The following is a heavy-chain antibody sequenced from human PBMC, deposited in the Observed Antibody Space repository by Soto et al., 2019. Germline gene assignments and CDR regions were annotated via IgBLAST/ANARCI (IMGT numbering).Heavy chain of an antibody. Sequence: QVQLVQSGPEVKKPGASVRVSCMTSGYAFTSYGVNWVRQAPGQGLEWMGWIAPHSGRTTYLPKFQGRVTITADAATHTAYMELGSLSSDDKGIYFCARAATGSYHSAYWGQGTVVTVSS. CDR3: ARAATGSYHSAY. CDR2: IAPHSGRT. D-gene: IGHD3-10*01. CDR1: GYAFTSYG. V-gene: IGHV1-18*04. J-gene: IGHJ4*02.